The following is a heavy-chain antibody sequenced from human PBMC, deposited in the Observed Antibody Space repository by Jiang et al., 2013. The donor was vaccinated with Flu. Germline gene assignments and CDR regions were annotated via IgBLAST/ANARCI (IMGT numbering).Heavy chain of an antibody. D-gene: IGHD3-22*01. CDR3: VRRDKFSSGWSFDY. Sequence: SELKKPGASVKISCKASGYVFTEYSMNWVRQSPGQGFEWMGRITTNTGSPTYAQGFRGRFVFSLDTSVSTAYLEINSLKAEDTAVYYCVRRDKFSSGWSFDYWGHGTLVTVSS. V-gene: IGHV7-4-1*02. CDR2: ITTNTGSP. CDR1: GYVFTEYS. J-gene: IGHJ4*01.